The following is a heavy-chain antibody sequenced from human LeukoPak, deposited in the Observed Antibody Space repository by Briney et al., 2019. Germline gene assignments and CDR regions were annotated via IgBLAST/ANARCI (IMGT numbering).Heavy chain of an antibody. V-gene: IGHV3-48*01. J-gene: IGHJ4*02. Sequence: GGSLRLSCVVSGFTFRSHAMHWVRQAPGKGLEWVSQISSRSGTIHYADSVKGRFTISRDNDNNSLYLQMNGLRAEDSAVYYCARDSWGAGTQVDHWGQGVYVTVSS. CDR1: GFTFRSHA. D-gene: IGHD6-13*01. CDR2: ISSRSGTI. CDR3: ARDSWGAGTQVDH.